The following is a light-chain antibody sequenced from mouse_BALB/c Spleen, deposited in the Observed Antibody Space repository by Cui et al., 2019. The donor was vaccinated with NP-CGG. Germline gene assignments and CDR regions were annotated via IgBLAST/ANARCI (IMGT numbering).Light chain of an antibody. CDR3: ALWYSNHWV. CDR2: GTN. J-gene: IGLJ1*01. CDR1: TGAATTSNY. Sequence: QAVVTQEPALTTSPGETVTLTCRSSTGAATTSNYPHWLQEKPDHLFTGLIGGTNNRAPGVPARFSGYLIGDKAALTITGAQTEDEAIYFCALWYSNHWVFGGGTKLTVL. V-gene: IGLV1*01.